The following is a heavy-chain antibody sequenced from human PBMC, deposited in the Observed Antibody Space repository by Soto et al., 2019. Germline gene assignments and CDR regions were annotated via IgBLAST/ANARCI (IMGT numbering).Heavy chain of an antibody. D-gene: IGHD3-16*01. V-gene: IGHV3-30*18. CDR1: GFKFSDYG. J-gene: IGHJ4*02. CDR2: VLYDGSKK. Sequence: QVHLVESGGGVVQPGTSLRLSCRASGFKFSDYGMDWVRQAPGKGLEWVSRVLYDGSKKYYADSVKGRFTISRDNPRNTLYLKRDSLREEDTGVYYCWKDLAPRGNYWGREPRSPSPQ. CDR3: WKDLAPRGNY.